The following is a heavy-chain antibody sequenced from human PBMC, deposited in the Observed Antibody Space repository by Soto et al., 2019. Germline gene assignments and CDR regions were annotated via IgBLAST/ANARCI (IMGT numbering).Heavy chain of an antibody. V-gene: IGHV3-21*01. J-gene: IGHJ4*02. CDR3: AREQRPGYSYGYLGY. CDR2: ISSSSSYI. D-gene: IGHD5-18*01. CDR1: GFTFSSYS. Sequence: GGSLRLSCAASGFTFSSYSMNWVRQAPGKGLEWVSSISSSSSYIYYADSVKGRFTISRDNAKNSLYLQMNSLRAEDTAVYYCAREQRPGYSYGYLGYWGQGTLVTVSS.